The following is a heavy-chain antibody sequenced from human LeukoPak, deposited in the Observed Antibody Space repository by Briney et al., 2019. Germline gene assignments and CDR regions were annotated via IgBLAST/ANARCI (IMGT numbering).Heavy chain of an antibody. CDR2: ISSSGGST. D-gene: IGHD2-15*01. V-gene: IGHV3-23*01. J-gene: IGHJ4*02. Sequence: YPGGSLRLSCAASGFTFGNYAMSWVRRAPGRGLEWLSAISSSGGSTYYADFVKGRFTISRDNSKNTLHLQMNSLRTEDTAVYHCARQLGYCSDGSCYFDYWGQGTLVTVSS. CDR1: GFTFGNYA. CDR3: ARQLGYCSDGSCYFDY.